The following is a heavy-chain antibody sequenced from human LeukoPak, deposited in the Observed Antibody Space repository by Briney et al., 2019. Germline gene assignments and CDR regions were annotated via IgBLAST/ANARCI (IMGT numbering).Heavy chain of an antibody. J-gene: IGHJ4*02. Sequence: PSGTLSLTCAVSGGSISSSNWWSWVRQPPGKGLEWIGEIYHSGSTNYNPSLKSRVTISVDTSKNQFSLKLSSVTAADTAVYYCARHGGRRYSSGWNFDYWGQGTLVTVSS. CDR1: GGSISSSNW. CDR3: ARHGGRRYSSGWNFDY. V-gene: IGHV4-4*02. D-gene: IGHD6-19*01. CDR2: IYHSGST.